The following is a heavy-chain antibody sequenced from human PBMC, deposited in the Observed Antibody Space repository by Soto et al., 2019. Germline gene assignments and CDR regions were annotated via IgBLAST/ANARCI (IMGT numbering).Heavy chain of an antibody. J-gene: IGHJ6*02. V-gene: IGHV3-23*01. CDR1: GFTFSSYA. CDR3: ANGRLQSYGTDV. D-gene: IGHD4-4*01. Sequence: EVQLLESGGGLVQPGGSLRLSCAASGFTFSSYAMSWVRQAPGKGLEWVSAISGSGGSTYYADSVKGRFTISRDNSKNTRYLQMNSLRAEDTAVYYCANGRLQSYGTDVWGQGTTVTVSS. CDR2: ISGSGGST.